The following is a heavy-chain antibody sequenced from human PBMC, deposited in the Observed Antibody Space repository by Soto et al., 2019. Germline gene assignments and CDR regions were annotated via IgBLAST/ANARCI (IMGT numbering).Heavy chain of an antibody. Sequence: GGSLRLSCAASGFTFSSYWMHWVRQAPGKGLVWVSRINSDGSSTSYADSVKGRFTISRDNAKNTLYLQMNSLRAEDTAVYYCARDNYDSGYDSQGFDYWGQGTLVTVSS. J-gene: IGHJ4*02. CDR3: ARDNYDSGYDSQGFDY. V-gene: IGHV3-74*01. CDR1: GFTFSSYW. CDR2: INSDGSST. D-gene: IGHD5-12*01.